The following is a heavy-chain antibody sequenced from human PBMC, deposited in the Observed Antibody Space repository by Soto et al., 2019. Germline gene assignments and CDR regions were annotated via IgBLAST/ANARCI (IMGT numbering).Heavy chain of an antibody. CDR2: ISSDGNNK. J-gene: IGHJ4*02. Sequence: GGSLRLSCAASGFTFSTYVMHWVRQAPGKGLEWVAHISSDGNNKYYADSVKGRFTISGDNSKNTLYLQLSSLRAEDTAIYFCAKDPNGDYVGAFASWGQGSLVTVSS. CDR1: GFTFSTYV. CDR3: AKDPNGDYVGAFAS. D-gene: IGHD4-17*01. V-gene: IGHV3-33*03.